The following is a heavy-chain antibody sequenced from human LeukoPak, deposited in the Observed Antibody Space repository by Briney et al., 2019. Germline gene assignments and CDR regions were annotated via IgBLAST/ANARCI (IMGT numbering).Heavy chain of an antibody. CDR1: GFTFSRYA. D-gene: IGHD3-22*01. CDR3: AKEVRTGLYYYDSSGYSDY. CDR2: ISYDGSNK. Sequence: GGSLRLSCAASGFTFSRYAMHWVRQAPGKGLEWVAVISYDGSNKYYADSVKGRFTISRDNSKNTLYLQMNSLRAEDTAVYYCAKEVRTGLYYYDSSGYSDYWGQGTLVTVSS. J-gene: IGHJ4*02. V-gene: IGHV3-30-3*01.